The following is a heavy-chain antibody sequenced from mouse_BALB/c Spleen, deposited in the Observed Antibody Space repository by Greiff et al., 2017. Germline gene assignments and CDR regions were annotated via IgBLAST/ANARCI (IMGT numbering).Heavy chain of an antibody. CDR3: TRGGDYYGLAY. Sequence: VQLQQPGAELVRPGASVKLSCKASGYTFTSYWINWVKQRPGQGLEWIGNIYPSDSYTNYNQKFKDKATLTVDKSSSTAYMQLSSPTSEDSAVYYCTRGGDYYGLAYWGQGTLVTVSA. CDR1: GYTFTSYW. CDR2: IYPSDSYT. V-gene: IGHV1-69*02. J-gene: IGHJ3*01. D-gene: IGHD1-1*01.